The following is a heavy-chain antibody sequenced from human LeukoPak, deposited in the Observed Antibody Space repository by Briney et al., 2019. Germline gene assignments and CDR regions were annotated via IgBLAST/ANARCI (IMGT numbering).Heavy chain of an antibody. CDR2: IYYSGST. Sequence: SETLSLTCTVSGGSFSSTTYYWGWIRQPPGKGLEWIGSIYYSGSTYYNPSLKSRVTISVDTSKSQFSLQLNSVTPEDTAVYYCASEVRRQWLVLFYWGQGTLVTVSS. J-gene: IGHJ4*02. D-gene: IGHD6-19*01. V-gene: IGHV4-39*01. CDR1: GGSFSSTTYY. CDR3: ASEVRRQWLVLFY.